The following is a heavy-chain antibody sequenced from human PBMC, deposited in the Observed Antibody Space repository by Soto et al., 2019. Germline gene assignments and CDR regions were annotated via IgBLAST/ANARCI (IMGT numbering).Heavy chain of an antibody. CDR1: GGSISSSNW. CDR2: IYHSGST. J-gene: IGHJ5*02. V-gene: IGHV4-4*02. D-gene: IGHD2-15*01. Sequence: QVQLQESGPGLVKPSGTLSLTCAVSGGSISSSNWWSWVRQPPGKGLEWIGEIYHSGSTNYNPSLKSRVTISVVTSKNQFSLKLTSVTAADTAVYYCARDRCSGGTCSGNWFDPWGQGTLVTVSS. CDR3: ARDRCSGGTCSGNWFDP.